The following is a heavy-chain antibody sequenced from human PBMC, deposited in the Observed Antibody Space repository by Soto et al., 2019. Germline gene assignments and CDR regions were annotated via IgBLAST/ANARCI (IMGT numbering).Heavy chain of an antibody. Sequence: PSETLSLGGTVSGPSGSSGDYYWTWIRQPPEKGLEWIGYIYYSGTTYYNPSLKSRVSISLDTSKNRFSLQLTSVTAADTGVYYCALRFGTAWGQGTTVTVS. J-gene: IGHJ6*02. V-gene: IGHV4-30-4*01. CDR3: ALRFGTA. D-gene: IGHD5-12*01. CDR1: GPSGSSGDYY. CDR2: IYYSGTT.